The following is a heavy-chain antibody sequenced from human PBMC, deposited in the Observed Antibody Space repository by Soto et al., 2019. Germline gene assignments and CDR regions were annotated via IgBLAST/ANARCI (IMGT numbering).Heavy chain of an antibody. CDR3: ARHGRDYYDSSGFGWFDP. D-gene: IGHD3-22*01. CDR2: IYYSGST. V-gene: IGHV4-39*01. Sequence: QLQLQESGPGLVKPSETLSLTCTVSGGSISSSSYYWGWIRQPPGKGLEWIGSIYYSGSTYYNPSLKSRVTISVDTSKNQFSLKLSSVTAADTAVYYCARHGRDYYDSSGFGWFDPWGQGTLVTVSS. J-gene: IGHJ5*02. CDR1: GGSISSSSYY.